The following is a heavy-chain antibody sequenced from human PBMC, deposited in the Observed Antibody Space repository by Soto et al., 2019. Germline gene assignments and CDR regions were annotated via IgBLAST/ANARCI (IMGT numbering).Heavy chain of an antibody. V-gene: IGHV1-3*01. CDR2: INAGNGNT. CDR3: AREEYSSSWYFPYYGMDV. CDR1: GYPFTSYG. D-gene: IGHD6-13*01. J-gene: IGHJ6*02. Sequence: ASLKVSCKSSGYPFTSYGMHWVRRAPGQRLEWMGWINAGNGNTKYSQKFQGRVTITRDTSASTAYMELSSLRSEDTAVYYCAREEYSSSWYFPYYGMDVWGQGTTVTVSS.